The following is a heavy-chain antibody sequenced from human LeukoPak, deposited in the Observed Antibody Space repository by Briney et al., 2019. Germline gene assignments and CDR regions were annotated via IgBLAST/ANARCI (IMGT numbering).Heavy chain of an antibody. CDR3: AGVLSPMSALG. CDR2: INSDGSST. D-gene: IGHD2/OR15-2a*01. J-gene: IGHJ4*02. V-gene: IGHV3-74*01. Sequence: GGSLRLSCAASGFTFSSYWMYWVRQAPGKGLVWVSRINSDGSSTIYADSVKGRFAISRDNAKNTLYLQMNSLRAEDTAVYYCAGVLSPMSALGWGQGTLVTVSS. CDR1: GFTFSSYW.